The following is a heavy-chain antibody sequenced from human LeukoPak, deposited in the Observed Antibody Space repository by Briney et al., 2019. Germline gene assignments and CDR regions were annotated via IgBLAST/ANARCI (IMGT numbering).Heavy chain of an antibody. CDR2: ISYDGSNK. Sequence: GRSLRLSCAASGFTFSSYGMHWVRQAPGKGLEWVAVISYDGSNKYYADSVKGRFTITRDNSKNTLYLQMNSLRAEDTAVYYCAKEGGDEDGDYGGWYFDLWGRGTLVTVSS. J-gene: IGHJ2*01. CDR3: AKEGGDEDGDYGGWYFDL. V-gene: IGHV3-30*18. D-gene: IGHD4-17*01. CDR1: GFTFSSYG.